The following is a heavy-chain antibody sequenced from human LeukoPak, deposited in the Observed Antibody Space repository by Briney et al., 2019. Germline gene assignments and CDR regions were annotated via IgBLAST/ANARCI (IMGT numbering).Heavy chain of an antibody. D-gene: IGHD5-12*01. CDR1: GYTFTSYA. V-gene: IGHV7-4-1*02. Sequence: ASVKVSCKASGYTFTSYAMNWVRQAPGQGLEWMGWINTNTGNPTYAQGFTGRFVFSLDTSVSTAYLQISSLKAEDTAVYYCASAGHVLVATPFQSRAQDYYYYYYMDVWGKGTTVTVSS. CDR2: INTNTGNP. J-gene: IGHJ6*03. CDR3: ASAGHVLVATPFQSRAQDYYYYYYMDV.